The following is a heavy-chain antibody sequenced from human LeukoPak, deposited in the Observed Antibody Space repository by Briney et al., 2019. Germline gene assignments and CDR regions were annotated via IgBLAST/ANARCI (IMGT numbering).Heavy chain of an antibody. J-gene: IGHJ3*02. Sequence: GGSLRLSCAGSGVTFRSYAMQWVRQAPGKGLERVADISSDGSNKYYADSVKGRFTISRDNSKSTLYLQMNSLRPEDSAMYYCARDQDALTGNGAFDIWGRGTMVTVSS. CDR3: ARDQDALTGNGAFDI. D-gene: IGHD3-9*01. CDR1: GVTFRSYA. V-gene: IGHV3-30-3*01. CDR2: ISSDGSNK.